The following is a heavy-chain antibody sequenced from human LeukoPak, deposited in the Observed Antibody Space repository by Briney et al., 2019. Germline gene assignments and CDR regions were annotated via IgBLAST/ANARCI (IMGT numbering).Heavy chain of an antibody. V-gene: IGHV1-8*01. J-gene: IGHJ6*02. CDR1: GYTFTSYD. Sequence: ASVKVSCKASGYTFTSYDINWVRQATGQGLEWMGWMNPNSGNTGYAQKFQGRVTMTRNTSISTAYMELSSLRSEDTAVYYCAREYSSSWTVYYYYGMDVWGQGTTVTVSS. CDR2: MNPNSGNT. D-gene: IGHD6-13*01. CDR3: AREYSSSWTVYYYYGMDV.